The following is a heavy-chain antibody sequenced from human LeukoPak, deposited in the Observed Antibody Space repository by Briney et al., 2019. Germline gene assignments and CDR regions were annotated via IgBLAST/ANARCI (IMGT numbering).Heavy chain of an antibody. D-gene: IGHD2-15*01. CDR1: GFTFSSYA. V-gene: IGHV3-23*01. Sequence: GGSLRLSCAASGFTFSSYAMSWVRQAPGKGLEWVSAISGSGGSTYYADSVKGRFTISRDNSKNTLYLQMNSLRAEDTAVYYCAKGGGQNYCSGGSCYSGPYYYYMDVWGKGTTVTVSS. CDR2: ISGSGGST. CDR3: AKGGGQNYCSGGSCYSGPYYYYMDV. J-gene: IGHJ6*03.